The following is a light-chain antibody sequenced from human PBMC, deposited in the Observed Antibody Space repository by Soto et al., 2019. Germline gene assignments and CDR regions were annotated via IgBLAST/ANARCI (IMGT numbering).Light chain of an antibody. CDR3: CSYAVSSTFVV. V-gene: IGLV2-23*01. CDR1: SSDVGTYNL. Sequence: QSALTQPASVSGSPGQSITISCTGTSSDVGTYNLVSWYQQHPGKAPKLMIYEGTKRPSGVSNRFSGSKSGNTASLTVSGLQAEDEADYYCCSYAVSSTFVVFGGRTKLTVL. J-gene: IGLJ2*01. CDR2: EGT.